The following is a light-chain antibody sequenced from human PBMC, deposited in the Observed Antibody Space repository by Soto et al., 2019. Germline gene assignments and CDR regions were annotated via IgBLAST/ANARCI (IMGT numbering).Light chain of an antibody. J-gene: IGLJ2*01. CDR1: SSDIGSYDL. V-gene: IGLV2-23*02. CDR2: EVT. CDR3: CSYAGYKVPVV. Sequence: QSVLTQPASVSGSPGQSLTISCTGTSSDIGSYDLVSWYQQHPGKAPKLMTYEVTKRPSGVSNRFSGSKSGNTASLTISGLQSEDEADYYCCSYAGYKVPVVFGGGTKLTVL.